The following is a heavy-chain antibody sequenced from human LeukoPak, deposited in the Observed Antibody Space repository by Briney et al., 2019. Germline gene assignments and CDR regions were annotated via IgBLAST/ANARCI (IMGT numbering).Heavy chain of an antibody. J-gene: IGHJ5*02. CDR1: GFTFSSYA. V-gene: IGHV3-23*01. Sequence: GGSLRLSCAASGFTFSSYAMSWVRQAPGEGLEWVSAISGSGGSTYYADSVKGRFTISRDNSKNTLYLQMNSLRAEDTAVYYCAKEGSRPRFLEWFYNWFDPWGQGTLVTVSS. CDR2: ISGSGGST. D-gene: IGHD3-3*01. CDR3: AKEGSRPRFLEWFYNWFDP.